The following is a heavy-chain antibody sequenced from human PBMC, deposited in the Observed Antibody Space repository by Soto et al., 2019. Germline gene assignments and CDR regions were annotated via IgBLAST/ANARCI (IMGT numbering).Heavy chain of an antibody. CDR2: IYYSGST. CDR3: AGLHSSTWYFDL. Sequence: QLQLQESGPGLVKPSETLSLTCTVSGGSISSSTYYWGWIRQPPGKGLEWIGNIYYSGSTYYNPSLKSRVXPXEGXSKTQFSLRLSSVTAADTAVYYCAGLHSSTWYFDLWGRGILVTVSS. J-gene: IGHJ2*01. V-gene: IGHV4-39*01. D-gene: IGHD6-13*01. CDR1: GGSISSSTYY.